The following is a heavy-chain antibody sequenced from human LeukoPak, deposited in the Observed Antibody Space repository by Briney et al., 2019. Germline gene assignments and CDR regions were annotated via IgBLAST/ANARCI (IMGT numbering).Heavy chain of an antibody. V-gene: IGHV4-59*01. D-gene: IGHD6-6*01. CDR3: ARVDPDSSSTLEVFDY. CDR2: IYYSGST. J-gene: IGHJ4*02. Sequence: PSETLSLTCSVSGGSISSYYWSWIRQPPGKGLEWIGYIYYSGSTNYNPSLKSRVTISVDTSKNQFSLKLSSVTAADTAVYYCARVDPDSSSTLEVFDYWGQGTLVTVSS. CDR1: GGSISSYY.